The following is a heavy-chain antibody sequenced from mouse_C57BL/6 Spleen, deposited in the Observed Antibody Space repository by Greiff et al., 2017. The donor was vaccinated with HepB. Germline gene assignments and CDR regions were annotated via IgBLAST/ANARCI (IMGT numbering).Heavy chain of an antibody. Sequence: VQLKESGAELVRPGASVKLSCTASGFNIKDDYMHWVKQRPEQGLEWIGWIDPENGDTEYASKFQGKATITADTSSNTAYLQLSSLTSEDTAVYYCTRGTEGAMDYWGQGTSVTVSS. CDR2: IDPENGDT. V-gene: IGHV14-4*01. CDR3: TRGTEGAMDY. D-gene: IGHD2-14*01. J-gene: IGHJ4*01. CDR1: GFNIKDDY.